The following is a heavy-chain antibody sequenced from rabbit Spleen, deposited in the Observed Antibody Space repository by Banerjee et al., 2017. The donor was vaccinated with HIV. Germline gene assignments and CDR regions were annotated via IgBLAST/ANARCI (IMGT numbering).Heavy chain of an antibody. CDR1: GFSFSSSDY. D-gene: IGHD8-1*01. Sequence: QSLEESGGGLVQPGASLTLTCTASGFSFSSSDYMCWVRQAPGKGLEWISCIAGSSSDFTYSASWAKGRFTISKTSSTTVTLQMTSLTAADTATYFCARDTGSSFSSYGMDLWGPGTLVTVS. J-gene: IGHJ6*01. CDR3: ARDTGSSFSSYGMDL. CDR2: IAGSSSDFT. V-gene: IGHV1S40*01.